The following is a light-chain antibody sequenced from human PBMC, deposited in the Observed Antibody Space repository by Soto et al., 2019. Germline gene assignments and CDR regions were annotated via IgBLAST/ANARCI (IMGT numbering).Light chain of an antibody. J-gene: IGLJ3*02. CDR1: SGSVSTSHY. CDR2: NIE. Sequence: QTVVTQEASLSVSPGGTVTLPCGLNSGSVSTSHYPSWYQQTPGQPPRTLILNIESRPSGVPERFSGTIIGRRAALTITGAQSEDESDYYCMLSVGTGVWVFGGGTKLTVL. CDR3: MLSVGTGVWV. V-gene: IGLV8-61*01.